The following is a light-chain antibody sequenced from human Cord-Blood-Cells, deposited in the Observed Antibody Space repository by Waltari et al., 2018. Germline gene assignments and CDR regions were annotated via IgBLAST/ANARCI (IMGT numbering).Light chain of an antibody. CDR2: EGS. Sequence: QSALTQPASVAGSRGQSITISCTGTSSDVGRYNLVSWYQQHPGNAPKPMIYEGSKRPSGVFIRFAGTMSGDAASLTISGLQAEDEADYYCCLYAGSSTWVFGGGTKLTVL. V-gene: IGLV2-23*01. CDR1: SSDVGRYNL. CDR3: CLYAGSSTWV. J-gene: IGLJ3*02.